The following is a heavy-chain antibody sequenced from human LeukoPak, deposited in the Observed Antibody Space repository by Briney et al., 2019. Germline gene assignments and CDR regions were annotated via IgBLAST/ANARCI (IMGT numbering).Heavy chain of an antibody. Sequence: ASVKVSCKASGYTFTSYGISWVRQVPGQGLEWMGWISAYNGNTNYAQKLQGRVTITADESTSTAYMELSSLRSEDTAVYYCARRTDIVVVPAAIRGYYYYYYGMDVWGQGTTVTVSS. D-gene: IGHD2-2*01. CDR1: GYTFTSYG. V-gene: IGHV1-18*01. J-gene: IGHJ6*02. CDR3: ARRTDIVVVPAAIRGYYYYYYGMDV. CDR2: ISAYNGNT.